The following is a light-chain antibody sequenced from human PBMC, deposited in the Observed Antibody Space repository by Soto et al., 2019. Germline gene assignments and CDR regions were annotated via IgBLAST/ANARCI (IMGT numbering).Light chain of an antibody. V-gene: IGLV2-14*03. CDR3: SSFTRYSTLV. CDR1: SRDVGGYSY. J-gene: IGLJ2*01. Sequence: QSALTQPASVSGSPGQSITISCTGTSRDVGGYSYVSWYQQHPGKAPKLMIYDVNNRPSGVSDRFSGSKSGNTASLTISGLQAEDESDYYCSSFTRYSTLVFGGGTKVTVL. CDR2: DVN.